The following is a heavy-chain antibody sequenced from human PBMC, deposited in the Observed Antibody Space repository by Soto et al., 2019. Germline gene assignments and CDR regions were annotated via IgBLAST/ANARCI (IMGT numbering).Heavy chain of an antibody. J-gene: IGHJ6*02. CDR3: TTGSVEGI. D-gene: IGHD2-15*01. Sequence: EVQLVESAGGLVKPGGSLRLSCVASGFSFNEAWMNWVRQAPGQGLEWVGRIKTSAGGGATNYAESVQGRFTISRDDSKNSLYLHMNSLRTEDTAIYYCTTGSVEGIWGQGTTVIVSS. CDR1: GFSFNEAW. CDR2: IKTSAGGGAT. V-gene: IGHV3-15*07.